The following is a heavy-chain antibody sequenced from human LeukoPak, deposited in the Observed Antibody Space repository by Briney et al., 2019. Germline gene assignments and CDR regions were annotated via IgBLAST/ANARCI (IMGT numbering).Heavy chain of an antibody. V-gene: IGHV4-4*09. Sequence: PSETLSLTCTVSGGSISSYYWSWIRQPPGKGLEWIGYIYTSGSTNYNPSLKSRVTMSVDTSKNQFSLKLSSVTAADTAVYYCARAATYYYDSSGSERYMDVWGKGTTVTVSS. CDR3: ARAATYYYDSSGSERYMDV. J-gene: IGHJ6*04. CDR2: IYTSGST. CDR1: GGSISSYY. D-gene: IGHD3-22*01.